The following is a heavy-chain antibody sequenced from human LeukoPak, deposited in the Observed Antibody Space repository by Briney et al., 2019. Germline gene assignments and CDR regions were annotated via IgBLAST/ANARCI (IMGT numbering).Heavy chain of an antibody. CDR3: ARGSLRFLEWLAALDY. CDR2: IIPIFGTA. J-gene: IGHJ4*02. Sequence: ASVKVSCKASGGTFSSYAISWVRQAPGQGLEWMGGIIPIFGTANYAQKFQGRVTITADESTSTAYMELSSLRSEDTAVYYCARGSLRFLEWLAALDYWGQGTLVTVSS. CDR1: GGTFSSYA. D-gene: IGHD3-3*01. V-gene: IGHV1-69*01.